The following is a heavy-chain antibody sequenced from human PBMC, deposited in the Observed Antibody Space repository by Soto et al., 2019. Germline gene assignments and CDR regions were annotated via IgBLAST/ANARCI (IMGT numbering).Heavy chain of an antibody. CDR3: SRDPRRFEY. J-gene: IGHJ4*02. Sequence: GGSLRLSCAASGFTFSSYNMNWVRQAPGKGLEWLSYIIGISSTRYYAYSVEGRFTISRDNAENSLYLQTNSVTAEDTAIYFWSRDPRRFEYWGQGTLVIVSS. D-gene: IGHD3-3*01. CDR1: GFTFSSYN. CDR2: IIGISSTR. V-gene: IGHV3-48*01.